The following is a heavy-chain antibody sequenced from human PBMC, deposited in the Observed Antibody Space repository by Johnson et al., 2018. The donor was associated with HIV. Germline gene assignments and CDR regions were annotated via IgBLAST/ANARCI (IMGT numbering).Heavy chain of an antibody. CDR2: LYSDGRT. CDR1: GFTFSSNA. V-gene: IGHV3-66*04. J-gene: IGHJ3*02. CDR3: ARRCSSSSCSHGAFDI. Sequence: MLLVESGGGVVQPGRSLRLSCAASGFTFSSNAMHWVRQSPGKGLEWLSVLYSDGRTYYADSVKGRFTISRDGSKNTLFLQMNSLRAEDTAVYYCARRCSSSSCSHGAFDIWGQGTVVTVSS. D-gene: IGHD2-2*01.